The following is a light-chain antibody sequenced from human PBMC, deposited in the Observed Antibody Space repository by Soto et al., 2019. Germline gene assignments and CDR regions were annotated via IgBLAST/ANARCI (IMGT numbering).Light chain of an antibody. CDR1: ESIHTF. V-gene: IGKV3-11*01. CDR3: QQRSNWSGGLN. CDR2: DAS. Sequence: EIVLTQSPATLSLSPGERATLSCRASESIHTFLAWYQQKPGQAPRLLIYDASNRATGIPARFSGSGSGTDFTLTISSLESEDFAVYYCQQRSNWSGGLNFGGGTLVEIK. J-gene: IGKJ4*01.